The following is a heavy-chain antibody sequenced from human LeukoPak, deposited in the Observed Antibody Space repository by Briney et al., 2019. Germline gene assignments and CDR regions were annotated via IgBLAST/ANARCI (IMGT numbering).Heavy chain of an antibody. Sequence: ASVKVSCKASGYTFTSYGISWVRQAPGPGLEWMGWISAYNGNTNYAQKLQGRVTMTTDTSTSTAYMELRSLRSDDTAVYYCARDLGYYYDSSGYPTSYWGQGTLVTVSS. J-gene: IGHJ4*02. CDR3: ARDLGYYYDSSGYPTSY. CDR1: GYTFTSYG. CDR2: ISAYNGNT. D-gene: IGHD3-22*01. V-gene: IGHV1-18*01.